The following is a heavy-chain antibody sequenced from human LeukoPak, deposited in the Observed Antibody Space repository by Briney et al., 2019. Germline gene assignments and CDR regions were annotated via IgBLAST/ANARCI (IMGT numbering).Heavy chain of an antibody. J-gene: IGHJ4*02. Sequence: PGGSLRLSCAAPGFTFSSYSMNWVRQAPGKGLEWVSSISSSSSYIYYADSVRGRFTISRDNAKNSLYLQMNSLRAEDTAVYHCARDLEWSDHLYYFDYWGQGTLVTVSS. D-gene: IGHD3-3*01. CDR1: GFTFSSYS. CDR3: ARDLEWSDHLYYFDY. CDR2: ISSSSSYI. V-gene: IGHV3-21*01.